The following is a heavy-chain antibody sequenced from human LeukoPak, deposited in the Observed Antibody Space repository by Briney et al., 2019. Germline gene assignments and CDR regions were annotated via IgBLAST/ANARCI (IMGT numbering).Heavy chain of an antibody. CDR1: GGSLSGYY. CDR2: INHSGST. Sequence: PSETLSLTCPVYGGSLSGYYWSWIRQPPGKGLEWIGEINHSGSTNYNPSLKSRVTISVDTSKNQFSLKLSSVTAADTAVYYCARGRVVVVVAAYYFDYWGQGTLVTVSS. D-gene: IGHD2-15*01. CDR3: ARGRVVVVVAAYYFDY. V-gene: IGHV4-34*01. J-gene: IGHJ4*02.